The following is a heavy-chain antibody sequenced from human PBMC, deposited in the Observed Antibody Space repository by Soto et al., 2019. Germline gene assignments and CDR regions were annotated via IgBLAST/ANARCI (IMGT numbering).Heavy chain of an antibody. CDR3: ARRWYYFDF. Sequence: SETLSLTCDVSVEPMTGGYYWGWIRQSPGKGLEWIGSIYYGGTTYYNPSLRSRLAISIDTSKNQFSLRLSSVTAADTALYYCARRWYYFDFWGQGTLVTVSS. CDR1: VEPMTGGYY. V-gene: IGHV4-38-2*01. D-gene: IGHD2-15*01. CDR2: IYYGGTT. J-gene: IGHJ4*02.